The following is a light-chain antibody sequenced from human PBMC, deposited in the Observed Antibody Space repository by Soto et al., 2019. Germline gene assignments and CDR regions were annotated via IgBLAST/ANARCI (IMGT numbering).Light chain of an antibody. CDR3: QQYGSSPPT. CDR1: QSVSSSY. J-gene: IGKJ1*01. V-gene: IGKV3-20*01. CDR2: GAS. Sequence: EIVLTQSPGTLSLSPGERATLSCRASQSVSSSYLAWHQQKPGQATRLLIYGASSRATGIPDRFSGSGSGTDVTLTISRLEPEDFAVYYCQQYGSSPPTFGQGTKVEIK.